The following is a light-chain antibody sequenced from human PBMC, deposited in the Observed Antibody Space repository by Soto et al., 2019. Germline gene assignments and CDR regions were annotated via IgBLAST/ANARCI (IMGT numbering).Light chain of an antibody. CDR2: DAS. Sequence: EIVLTQSPSTLSFSPVDTSTLSFVASQSVSSSLAWYQQKPGQAPRLLIYDASNRATGIPARFSGSGSGTDFTLTISSLQSEDFAVYYCQQYNNWPPITFGQGTRLEIK. CDR1: QSVSSS. CDR3: QQYNNWPPIT. J-gene: IGKJ5*01. V-gene: IGKV3-11*01.